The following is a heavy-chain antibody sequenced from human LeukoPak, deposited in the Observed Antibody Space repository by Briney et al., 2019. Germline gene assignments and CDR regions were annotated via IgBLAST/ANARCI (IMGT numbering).Heavy chain of an antibody. CDR3: ARDRAGYYYDSSGDTSYYYYMDV. CDR2: IHYSGST. Sequence: SETLSLTCTASGCSITSYYWSWIRQPPGKGLEWIGYIHYSGSTNYNPSLKSRVTISVDTSKNQFSLKLSSVTAADTAVYYCARDRAGYYYDSSGDTSYYYYMDVWGKGTTITISS. V-gene: IGHV4-59*01. D-gene: IGHD3-22*01. J-gene: IGHJ6*03. CDR1: GCSITSYY.